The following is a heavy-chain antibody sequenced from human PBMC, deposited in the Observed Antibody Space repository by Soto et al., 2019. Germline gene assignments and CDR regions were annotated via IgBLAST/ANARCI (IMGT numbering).Heavy chain of an antibody. CDR2: IWYDGSNK. CDR3: ARDQGPNSDSDY. Sequence: PGGSLRLSCAASGFTFSSYGMHWVRQAPGKGLEWVAVIWYDGSNKYYADSVKGRFTISRDNSKNTLYLQMNSLRAEDTAVYYCARDQGPNSDSDYWGQGTLVTVSS. V-gene: IGHV3-33*08. J-gene: IGHJ4*02. D-gene: IGHD1-1*01. CDR1: GFTFSSYG.